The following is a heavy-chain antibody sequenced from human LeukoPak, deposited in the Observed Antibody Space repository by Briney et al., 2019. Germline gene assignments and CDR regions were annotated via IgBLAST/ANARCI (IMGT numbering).Heavy chain of an antibody. CDR1: RFTFSSYA. J-gene: IGHJ4*02. CDR3: ASSSGWYLSSDY. Sequence: PGRSLRLSCAASRFTFSSYAMHWVRLAPGKGLEWVAVIWYDGSDKYHADSVKGRFTISRDNSKNMLYLQMNSLRAEDTAVYYCASSSGWYLSSDYWGQGTLVTVSS. CDR2: IWYDGSDK. D-gene: IGHD6-19*01. V-gene: IGHV3-33*08.